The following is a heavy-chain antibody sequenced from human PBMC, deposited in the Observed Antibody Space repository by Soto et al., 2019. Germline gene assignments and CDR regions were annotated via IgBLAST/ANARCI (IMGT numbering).Heavy chain of an antibody. Sequence: QVQLVQSGAELKKPWSSVKVSCKASGGTFNSYAISWVRQAPGQGLEWMGGIIPIFGTANNAQKFQGRVTITADQSTSTAYMELSSPRSQDTAVYYCARNPFFLSGGVVSIRKWVDPWGQGTLVTVSS. CDR2: IIPIFGTA. D-gene: IGHD3-3*01. CDR1: GGTFNSYA. CDR3: ARNPFFLSGGVVSIRKWVDP. J-gene: IGHJ5*02. V-gene: IGHV1-69*01.